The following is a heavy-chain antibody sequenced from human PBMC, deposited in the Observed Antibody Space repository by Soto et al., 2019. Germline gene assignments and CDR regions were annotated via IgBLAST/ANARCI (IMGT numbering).Heavy chain of an antibody. CDR1: GYTFTSYY. Sequence: QVQLVQSGAEVKKPGASVKVSCKASGYTFTSYYMHWVRQAPGQGLEWMGIINPSGSSTSYAQKFQGSVTMTRDTSTSTVYMELSSLRFEDTAVYYCARDPVEDIVATDWGQGTLVTVSS. CDR2: INPSGSST. CDR3: ARDPVEDIVATD. V-gene: IGHV1-46*03. J-gene: IGHJ4*02. D-gene: IGHD5-12*01.